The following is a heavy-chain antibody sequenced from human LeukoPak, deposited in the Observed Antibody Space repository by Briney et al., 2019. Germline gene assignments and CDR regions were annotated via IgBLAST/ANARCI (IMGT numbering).Heavy chain of an antibody. CDR2: IYYSGST. D-gene: IGHD6-19*01. Sequence: SETLSLTCTVSGGPISSYYWSWIRQPPGKGLEWIGYIYYSGSTNYNPSLKSRVTISVDTSKNQFSLKLSSVTAADTAVYYCARGGDVAVSGTGTFDIWGQGTMVTVSS. V-gene: IGHV4-59*01. J-gene: IGHJ3*02. CDR1: GGPISSYY. CDR3: ARGGDVAVSGTGTFDI.